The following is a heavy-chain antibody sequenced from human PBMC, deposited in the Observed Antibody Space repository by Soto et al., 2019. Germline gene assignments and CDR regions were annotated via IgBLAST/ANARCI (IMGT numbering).Heavy chain of an antibody. CDR2: IVVGSGNT. D-gene: IGHD5-18*01. CDR1: GFTFTSSA. CDR3: AADKGYSYGYGTY. Sequence: EASVKVSCKASGFTFTSSAVQWVRQARGQRLEWIGWIVVGSGNTDYAQKLQERVTITRDMSTSTAYMELSSLRSEDTAVYYCAADKGYSYGYGTYWGQGTLVTVSS. V-gene: IGHV1-58*01. J-gene: IGHJ4*02.